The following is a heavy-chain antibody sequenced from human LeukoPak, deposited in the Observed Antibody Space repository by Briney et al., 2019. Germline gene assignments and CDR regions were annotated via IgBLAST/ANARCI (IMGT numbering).Heavy chain of an antibody. CDR1: GFTFSSYA. V-gene: IGHV3-23*01. J-gene: IGHJ4*02. CDR3: ASSADYYYDSSGYSF. D-gene: IGHD3-22*01. Sequence: GGSLRLSCAAYGFTFSSYAMSWVRQAQGKGLEWVSAISGSGGSTYYADSVKGRFTISRDNAKNSLYLQMISLRAEDTAVYYCASSADYYYDSSGYSFRGQGTLVTVSS. CDR2: ISGSGGST.